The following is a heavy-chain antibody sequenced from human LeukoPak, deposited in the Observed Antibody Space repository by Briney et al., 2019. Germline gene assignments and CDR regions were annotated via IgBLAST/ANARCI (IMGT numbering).Heavy chain of an antibody. V-gene: IGHV3-33*01. CDR2: IWYDGSNK. CDR1: GFTFSSYG. CDR3: ARVAHPLGSSCFDY. D-gene: IGHD6-13*01. Sequence: PGGSLRLSCAASGFTFSSYGMHWVRQAPGKGLEWVAVIWYDGSNKYYADSVKGRFTISRDNSKNTLYLQMNSLRAEDTAVYYCARVAHPLGSSCFDYWGQGTLVTVSS. J-gene: IGHJ4*02.